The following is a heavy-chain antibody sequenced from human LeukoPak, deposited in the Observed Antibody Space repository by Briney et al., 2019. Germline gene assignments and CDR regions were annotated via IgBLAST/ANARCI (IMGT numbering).Heavy chain of an antibody. CDR1: GGSISTSNYY. J-gene: IGHJ5*02. Sequence: PSGTLSLTCTVPGGSISTSNYYWGWIRQPPGKGLEWIGNIFYSGSTYYSPSLKSRVTISLDTSRNQFSLKLSSVTAADTAVYYCARPVPSRLGWFDPWGQGTLVTVSS. D-gene: IGHD1-1*01. CDR3: ARPVPSRLGWFDP. V-gene: IGHV4-39*01. CDR2: IFYSGST.